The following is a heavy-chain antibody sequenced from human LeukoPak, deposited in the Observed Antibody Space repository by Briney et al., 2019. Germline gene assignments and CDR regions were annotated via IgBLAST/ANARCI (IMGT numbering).Heavy chain of an antibody. D-gene: IGHD1-14*01. CDR3: ASGPRSQGSEFDY. CDR2: INHSGST. V-gene: IGHV4-34*01. J-gene: IGHJ4*02. CDR1: GGSFSGYY. Sequence: PSETLSLTCAVYGGSFSGYYWSWIRQPPGKGLEWIGEINHSGSTNYNPSLKSRVTTSVDTSKNQFSLKLSSVTAADTAVYYCASGPRSQGSEFDYWGQGTLVTVSS.